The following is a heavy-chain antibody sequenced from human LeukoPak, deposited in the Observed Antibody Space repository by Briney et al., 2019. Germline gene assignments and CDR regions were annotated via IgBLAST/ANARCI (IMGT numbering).Heavy chain of an antibody. J-gene: IGHJ5*02. CDR3: ARGLLVIRVGWFDP. CDR1: GGSFSGYY. Sequence: PSETLSLTCAVYGGSFSGYYWSWLRQPPGKGLEWIGEINHSGSTNYNPSLKSRVTISVDTSKNQFSLKLSSVTAADTAVYYCARGLLVIRVGWFDPWGQGTLVTVSS. D-gene: IGHD3-3*01. V-gene: IGHV4-34*01. CDR2: INHSGST.